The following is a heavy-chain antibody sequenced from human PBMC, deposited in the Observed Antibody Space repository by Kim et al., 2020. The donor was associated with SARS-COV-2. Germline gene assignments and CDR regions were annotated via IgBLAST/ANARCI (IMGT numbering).Heavy chain of an antibody. V-gene: IGHV3-23*01. CDR2: IRGGGAT. J-gene: IGHJ4*02. Sequence: GGSLRLSCAASGFTFSNYAMSWVRQAPGKGLEWVSSIRGGGATFYADFVKGRFTISRDNSKNTLFLHMSSLSAEDTALYYCAKMVTEFLWGSVVDFWGQGTLVTLSS. CDR1: GFTFSNYA. D-gene: IGHD3-16*01. CDR3: AKMVTEFLWGSVVDF.